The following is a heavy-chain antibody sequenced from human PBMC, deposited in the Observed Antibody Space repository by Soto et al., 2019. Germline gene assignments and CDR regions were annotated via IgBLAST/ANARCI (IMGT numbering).Heavy chain of an antibody. D-gene: IGHD1-26*01. Sequence: QVQVVQSGAEVKKPGASVKVSCKSSGYTFTSYFMHWVRQAPGQGIAWMGIMRPSGGSATYAQKFQGRVTMTRDTSTNTDYMDLSSLTSEDTAVYYCARGRGGSYGMDVWGQGTTVTVSS. V-gene: IGHV1-46*01. CDR3: ARGRGGSYGMDV. CDR2: MRPSGGSA. CDR1: GYTFTSYF. J-gene: IGHJ6*02.